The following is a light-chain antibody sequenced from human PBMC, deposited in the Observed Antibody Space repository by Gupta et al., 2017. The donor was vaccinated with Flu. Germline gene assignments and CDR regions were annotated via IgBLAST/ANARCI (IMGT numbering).Light chain of an antibody. CDR2: PKT. J-gene: IGLJ2*01. V-gene: IGLV1-40*01. CDR1: NIGAGFD. CDR3: QSYDGSLSGSVV. Sequence: NIGAGFDIHWYQQLPGTAPKLLIFPKTNRPSGVPDRFSSSKSGTSASLASTGLQAEDEADYCCQSYDGSLSGSVVFGGGTKLTVL.